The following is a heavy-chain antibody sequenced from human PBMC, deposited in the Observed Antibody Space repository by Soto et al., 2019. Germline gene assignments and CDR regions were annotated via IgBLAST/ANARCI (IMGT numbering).Heavy chain of an antibody. CDR1: VFTFSSYW. CDR3: AREYCVSTSCYNYFYSGMDV. J-gene: IGHJ6*02. Sequence: WGSLRLSCSASVFTFSSYWMSWFRQAPGKGLEWAANINQDGSEKYCVDSVKGRFTISRDNAKNSLYSQMNSLRAEDTAVYYCAREYCVSTSCYNYFYSGMDVWGRGTTVTVSS. CDR2: INQDGSEK. D-gene: IGHD2-2*02. V-gene: IGHV3-7*01.